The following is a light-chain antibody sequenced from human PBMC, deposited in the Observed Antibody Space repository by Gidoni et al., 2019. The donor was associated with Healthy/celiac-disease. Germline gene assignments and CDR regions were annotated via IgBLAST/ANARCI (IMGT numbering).Light chain of an antibody. Sequence: QSALTQPASVSGSPGQSITISRAGTSSDVGGYNYVSWYQQHPGKAPKLMIYDVSNRPSGVSNRFSGSKSGNTASLTISGLQAEDEADYYCSSYTSSSTPYVFGGGTKLTVL. CDR2: DVS. V-gene: IGLV2-14*03. J-gene: IGLJ3*02. CDR1: SSDVGGYNY. CDR3: SSYTSSSTPYV.